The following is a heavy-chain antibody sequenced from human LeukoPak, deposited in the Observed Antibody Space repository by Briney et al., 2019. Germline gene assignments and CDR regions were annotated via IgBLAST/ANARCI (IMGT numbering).Heavy chain of an antibody. CDR1: GGTFSSYA. CDR2: IIPILGIA. Sequence: ASVKVSCKASGGTFSSYAISWVRQAPGQGLEWMGRIIPILGIANYAQKFQGRVTITADKSTSTAYMELSSLRSEDTAVYYCASDYYYDSSGYAGAGPDAFDIWGQGTMVTVSS. CDR3: ASDYYYDSSGYAGAGPDAFDI. V-gene: IGHV1-69*04. J-gene: IGHJ3*02. D-gene: IGHD3-22*01.